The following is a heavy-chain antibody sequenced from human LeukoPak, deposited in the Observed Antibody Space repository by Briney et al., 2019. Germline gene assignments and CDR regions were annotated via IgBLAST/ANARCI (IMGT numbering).Heavy chain of an antibody. CDR1: GGCISSYY. CDR2: IYTSGST. CDR3: ARDNSSGYYPRFDP. J-gene: IGHJ5*02. D-gene: IGHD3-22*01. V-gene: IGHV4-4*07. Sequence: SETLSLTCTVSGGCISSYYWSWIRQPAGKGLEWIGRIYTSGSTNYNPSLKSRVTMSVDTSKNQFSLKLSSVTAADTAVYYCARDNSSGYYPRFDPWGQGTLVTVSS.